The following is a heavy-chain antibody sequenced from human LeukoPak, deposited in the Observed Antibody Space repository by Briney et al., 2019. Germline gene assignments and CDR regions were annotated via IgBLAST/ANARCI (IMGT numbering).Heavy chain of an antibody. CDR1: GGTFSSYA. J-gene: IGHJ4*02. CDR3: ARVDGRGYYSDYFDY. CDR2: IIPIFGTA. D-gene: IGHD3-22*01. Sequence: ASVKVSRKASGGTFSSYAISWVRQAPGQGLEWMGGIIPIFGTANYAQKFQGRVTITADESTSTAYMELSSLRSEDTAVYYCARVDGRGYYSDYFDYWGQGTLVTVSS. V-gene: IGHV1-69*01.